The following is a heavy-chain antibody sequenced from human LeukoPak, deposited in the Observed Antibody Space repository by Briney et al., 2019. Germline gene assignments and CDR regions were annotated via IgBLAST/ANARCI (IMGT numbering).Heavy chain of an antibody. J-gene: IGHJ3*02. V-gene: IGHV5-51*01. D-gene: IGHD2-21*02. CDR3: ARHRAPALTYCGGDCYSDDAFDI. CDR2: IYPGDSDT. Sequence: GESLKISCKGSGYSFTSYWIGWVRQMPGKGLEWMGIIYPGDSDTRYSPSFQGQVTISADKSISTAYLQWSSLKASDTAMYYCARHRAPALTYCGGDCYSDDAFDIWGQGTMVTVSS. CDR1: GYSFTSYW.